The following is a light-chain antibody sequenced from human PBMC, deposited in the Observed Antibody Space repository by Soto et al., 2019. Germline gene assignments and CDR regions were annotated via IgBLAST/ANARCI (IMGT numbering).Light chain of an antibody. CDR3: QKYNSAPLIT. J-gene: IGKJ5*01. V-gene: IGKV1-27*01. Sequence: DIQMTQSPSSLSASVGDRVTITCRASQGISNYLAWYQQKPWKVPKLLIYAASTLQAGVQSRFSGSGSGTDFTLTISSLQPEDVATYYCQKYNSAPLITFGQGTRLEIK. CDR2: AAS. CDR1: QGISNY.